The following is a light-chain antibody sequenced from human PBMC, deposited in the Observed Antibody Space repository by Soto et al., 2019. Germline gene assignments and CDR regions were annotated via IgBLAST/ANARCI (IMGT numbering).Light chain of an antibody. CDR2: AAS. CDR1: QAISSY. J-gene: IGKJ4*01. Sequence: DIQMTQSPSSLSASVGDRVTITCRASQAISSYLAWYQQKPGKVPKLLIYAASTLQSGVPSRFIGSGSGTDFTLTIGSLQPEDVATYYCQKHNNAPLTFGGGTKVDIK. V-gene: IGKV1-27*01. CDR3: QKHNNAPLT.